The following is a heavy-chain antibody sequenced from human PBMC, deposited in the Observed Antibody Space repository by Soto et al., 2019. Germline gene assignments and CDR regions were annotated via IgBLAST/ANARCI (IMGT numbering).Heavy chain of an antibody. CDR2: ISGSDGST. V-gene: IGHV3-23*01. J-gene: IGHJ4*02. CDR3: AKDRERDAWYEDY. Sequence: GGSLRLSCVASGFSFSSYAMSWVRQAPGKGLEWVSVISGSDGSTYYADSVKGRFTISRDNSKNTLYLQMNSLRVEDTAVYYCAKDRERDAWYEDYWGQGTLVTAPS. CDR1: GFSFSSYA. D-gene: IGHD6-13*01.